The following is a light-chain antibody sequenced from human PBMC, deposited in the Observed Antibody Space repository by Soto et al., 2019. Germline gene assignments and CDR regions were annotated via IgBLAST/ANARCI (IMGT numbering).Light chain of an antibody. CDR2: RNN. CDR1: RSNIGSNY. V-gene: IGLV1-47*01. CDR3: AAWDDSLSVGV. Sequence: QSVLTQPPSSSGTPGQRVTRSCSGSRSNIGSNYVYWYQQLPGTAPKLLIYRNNQRPSGVPDRFSGSKSGTSASLAISGLRSEDEADYYCAAWDDSLSVGVFGTGTKVTVL. J-gene: IGLJ1*01.